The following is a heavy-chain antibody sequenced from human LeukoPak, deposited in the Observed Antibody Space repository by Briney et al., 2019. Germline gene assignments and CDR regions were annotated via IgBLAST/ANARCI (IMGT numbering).Heavy chain of an antibody. CDR2: INPNSGGT. CDR3: ARELAADWFDP. CDR1: GYTFTSYG. V-gene: IGHV1-2*02. J-gene: IGHJ5*02. D-gene: IGHD6-25*01. Sequence: ASVKVSCKASGYTFTSYGISWVRQAPGQGLEWMGWINPNSGGTNYAQKFQGRVTMTRDTSISTAYMELSRLRSDDTAVYYCARELAADWFDPWGQGTLVTVSS.